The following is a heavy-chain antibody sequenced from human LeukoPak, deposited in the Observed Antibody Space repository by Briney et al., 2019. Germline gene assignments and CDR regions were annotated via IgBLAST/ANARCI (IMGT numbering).Heavy chain of an antibody. D-gene: IGHD3-10*01. CDR1: GFTFSSYA. J-gene: IGHJ4*02. V-gene: IGHV3-30*04. Sequence: GGSLRLSCAASGFTFSSYAMHWVRQAPGKGLEWVAVISYDGSNKYYADSVKGRFTISRDDSKNTLYLQMNSLRAEDTAVYYCARESPGGWGQGTLVTVSS. CDR2: ISYDGSNK. CDR3: ARESPGG.